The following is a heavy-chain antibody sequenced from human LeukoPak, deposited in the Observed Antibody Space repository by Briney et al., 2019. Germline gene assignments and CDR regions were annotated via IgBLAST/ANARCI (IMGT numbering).Heavy chain of an antibody. J-gene: IGHJ3*02. Sequence: ASVKVSCKASGYTFTGYYMHWVRQAPGQGLEWMGWINPNSGGTNYAQKFQGRVTMTRDTSISTAYMELSRLRSDDTAVYYCAGDRADNWDRSGYYPDAFDIWGQGTMVTVS. V-gene: IGHV1-2*02. CDR1: GYTFTGYY. D-gene: IGHD3-22*01. CDR2: INPNSGGT. CDR3: AGDRADNWDRSGYYPDAFDI.